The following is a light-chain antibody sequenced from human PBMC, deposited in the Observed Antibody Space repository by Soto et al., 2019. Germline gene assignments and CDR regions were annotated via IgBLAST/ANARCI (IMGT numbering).Light chain of an antibody. CDR2: EVS. J-gene: IGLJ1*01. Sequence: QSALIQPASVSGSPGQSITISCTGTSSDVGDYNYVSWYQQHPGKAPKLMIYEVSNRPSGVSNRFSGSKSGNTASLTISGLQAEDEADYYCSSYTSSSTLYVFGTGTKLTVL. CDR1: SSDVGDYNY. CDR3: SSYTSSSTLYV. V-gene: IGLV2-14*01.